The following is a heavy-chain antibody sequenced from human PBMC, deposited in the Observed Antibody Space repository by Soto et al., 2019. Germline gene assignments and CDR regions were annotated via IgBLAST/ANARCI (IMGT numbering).Heavy chain of an antibody. D-gene: IGHD4-17*01. Sequence: SETLSLTCAVYGGSFSGYYWSWIRQPPGKGLEWIGSIHYSGSTYYNPSLKSRVAMSVDTSKNQFSLQLTSLTAADTAVYYCASGIDYGDFMLFYDVGYYFDYWGQGTLVTVSS. CDR3: ASGIDYGDFMLFYDVGYYFDY. CDR2: IHYSGST. V-gene: IGHV4-34*01. CDR1: GGSFSGYY. J-gene: IGHJ4*02.